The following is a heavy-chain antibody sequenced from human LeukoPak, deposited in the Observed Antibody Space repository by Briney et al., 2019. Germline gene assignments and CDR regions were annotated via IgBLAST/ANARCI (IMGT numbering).Heavy chain of an antibody. CDR1: GGSISSGGYY. V-gene: IGHV4-31*03. D-gene: IGHD2-15*01. J-gene: IGHJ4*02. CDR2: IYYSGST. Sequence: PSQTLSLTCTVSGGSISSGGYYWSWIRQHPGKGLEWIGYIYYSGSTYYNPSLKSRVTISVDTSKNQFSLKLSSVTAADTAVYYCARGRPEVVVVAEVFDYWGQGTLVTVSS. CDR3: ARGRPEVVVVAEVFDY.